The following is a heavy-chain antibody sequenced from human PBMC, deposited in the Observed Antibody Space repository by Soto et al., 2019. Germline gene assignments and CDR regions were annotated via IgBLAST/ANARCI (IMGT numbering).Heavy chain of an antibody. V-gene: IGHV4-59*05. CDR3: ARLDSSWFDY. J-gene: IGHJ5*01. CDR2: IYYRGST. Sequence: SETLSLTCTVSGGTFSPNYWSWIRQPPGKGLEWIASIYYRGSTYSNPSLKSRVTISVDTSKNQFSLKLTSVTAADTAVYYCARLDSSWFDYWGQGTLVTVSS. CDR1: GGTFSPNY. D-gene: IGHD3-22*01.